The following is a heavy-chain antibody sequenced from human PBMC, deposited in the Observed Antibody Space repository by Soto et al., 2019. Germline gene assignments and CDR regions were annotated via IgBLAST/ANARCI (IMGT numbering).Heavy chain of an antibody. J-gene: IGHJ4*02. CDR3: ASNTRYDPPDY. Sequence: EVQLLESGGGLVQPGGSLRLSCAASGFTFSSYAMSWVRQAPGKGLAWVSGISVSGGSTYYADSVKGRFTISRDTSKNPLYLQTNSLRAEDTAVYYCASNTRYDPPDYWGQGTLVTVSS. CDR1: GFTFSSYA. D-gene: IGHD3-16*01. V-gene: IGHV3-23*01. CDR2: ISVSGGST.